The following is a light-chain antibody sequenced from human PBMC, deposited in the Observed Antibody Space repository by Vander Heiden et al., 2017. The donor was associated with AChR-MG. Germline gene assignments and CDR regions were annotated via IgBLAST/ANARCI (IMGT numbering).Light chain of an antibody. J-gene: IGKJ1*01. CDR1: QSFPSSY. CDR2: VAS. V-gene: IGKV3-20*01. Sequence: EIVLTLSPGTLSLSPGEGATLSCRASQSFPSSYFAWYQQIPGQAPRLLIYVASSRANGIPDRFSGSGFGKDFTLTSSRLEKEDFAVYYWQPDSSSWTVGQGTKVEIK. CDR3: QPDSSSWT.